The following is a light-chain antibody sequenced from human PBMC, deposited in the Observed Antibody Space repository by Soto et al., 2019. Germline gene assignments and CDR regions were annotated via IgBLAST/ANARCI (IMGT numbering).Light chain of an antibody. V-gene: IGKV3-11*01. CDR1: HSVSSH. CDR2: NAS. J-gene: IGKJ1*01. Sequence: EIVLTQSPATLSLSPGERATLSCRASHSVSSHLAWYQLKPGQAPRLLLYNASNRATGIPARFSGSGSGTDFTLTISSLEPEDFEGYFCQQRGNWPPTFGQGTKVEIK. CDR3: QQRGNWPPT.